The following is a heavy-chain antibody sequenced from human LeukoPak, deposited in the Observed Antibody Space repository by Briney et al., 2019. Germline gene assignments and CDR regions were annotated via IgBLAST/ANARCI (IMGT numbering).Heavy chain of an antibody. CDR1: GDSVSSNSAD. Sequence: SQTLSLTCAISGDSVSSNSADWNWIRQSPSRGLEWLGRTYYRSKWYNDYAVSVKSRITINPNTSKNQFSLQLDSVTPEDTAVYYCCHSLSGRTGAFDIWGRGTVVTVSS. CDR3: CHSLSGRTGAFDI. D-gene: IGHD2-21*01. V-gene: IGHV6-1*01. J-gene: IGHJ3*02. CDR2: TYYRSKWYN.